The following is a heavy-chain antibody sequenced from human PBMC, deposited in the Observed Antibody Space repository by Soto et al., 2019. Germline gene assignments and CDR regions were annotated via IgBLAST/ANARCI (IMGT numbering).Heavy chain of an antibody. Sequence: QVQLVQSGAEVKKPGASVKVSCKASGYTFTTHGISWVRQAPGQGLEWMGWVSGDNGHTNYAQSLQGRVTMTTDTSTNTAYMELRSLRSDDTAVYYCARDRGYCRSGTCSREWFDPWGQGTLVTVSS. CDR1: GYTFTTHG. V-gene: IGHV1-18*01. D-gene: IGHD2-15*01. CDR2: VSGDNGHT. CDR3: ARDRGYCRSGTCSREWFDP. J-gene: IGHJ5*02.